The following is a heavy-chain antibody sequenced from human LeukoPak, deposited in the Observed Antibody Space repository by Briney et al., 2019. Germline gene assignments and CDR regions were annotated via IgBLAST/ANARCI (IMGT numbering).Heavy chain of an antibody. V-gene: IGHV4-39*07. J-gene: IGHJ4*02. CDR3: AREGTDDGGNY. Sequence: SETLSLTCTVSGGSISSSSYYWGWIRQPPGKGLEWIGSIYHSGSTYYNPSLKSRVTISVDTSKNQFSLKLSSVTAADTAVYYCAREGTDDGGNYWGQGTLVTVSS. CDR2: IYHSGST. D-gene: IGHD1-1*01. CDR1: GGSISSSSYY.